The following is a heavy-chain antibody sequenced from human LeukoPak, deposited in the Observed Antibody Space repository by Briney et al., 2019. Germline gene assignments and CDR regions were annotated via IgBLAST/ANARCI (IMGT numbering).Heavy chain of an antibody. CDR1: GYSLTEIS. D-gene: IGHD2-21*02. V-gene: IGHV1-24*01. CDR2: FDPEDGVT. J-gene: IGHJ4*02. Sequence: GASVKVSCKVSGYSLTEISLHWARLTPGKGLEWVGGFDPEDGVTAYAQRFQGRVSMTEDPSADTAYMELNSLTSEDTAVYFCATDVGALTAPGSGLDCWGQGTLVTVSP. CDR3: ATDVGALTAPGSGLDC.